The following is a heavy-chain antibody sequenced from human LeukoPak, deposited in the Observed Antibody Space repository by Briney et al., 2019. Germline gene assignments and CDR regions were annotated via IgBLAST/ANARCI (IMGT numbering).Heavy chain of an antibody. Sequence: TSSETLSLTCAVYGGSFSGYYWSWIRQPPGKGLEWIGEINHSGSTNYNPSLKSRVTISVDTSKNQFSLKLSSVTAADTAVYCCARARSIMSYYYYYYMDVWGKGTTVTVSS. CDR1: GGSFSGYY. V-gene: IGHV4-34*01. J-gene: IGHJ6*03. CDR2: INHSGST. CDR3: ARARSIMSYYYYYYMDV. D-gene: IGHD3-16*01.